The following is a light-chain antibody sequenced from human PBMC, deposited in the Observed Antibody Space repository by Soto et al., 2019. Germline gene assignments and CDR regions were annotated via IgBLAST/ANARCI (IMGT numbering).Light chain of an antibody. V-gene: IGKV1-39*01. CDR2: GAS. CDR1: QSISSY. CDR3: QRRYTTPRS. Sequence: DIQMTQSPSSLSASVGDRVTITCRASQSISSYFNWYQQKPGKAPKLLIYGASSLQSGVPSRFSGRGSGTDLPLTISRLPPEDIATYFCQRRYTTPRSFGQGTKV. J-gene: IGKJ1*01.